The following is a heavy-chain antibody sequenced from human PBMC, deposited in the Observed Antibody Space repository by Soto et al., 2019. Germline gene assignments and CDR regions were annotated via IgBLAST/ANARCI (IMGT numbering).Heavy chain of an antibody. Sequence: QVQLVESGGGVVQPGRSLRLSCAASGFTFSSYGMHWVRQAPGKGLEWVAVISYDGSNKYYADSVKGRFTISRDNSKNTLYLQMNSLRAEDTAVYYCAKDLPSSFWGQGTLVTVSS. CDR1: GFTFSSYG. CDR2: ISYDGSNK. J-gene: IGHJ4*02. D-gene: IGHD6-6*01. V-gene: IGHV3-30*18. CDR3: AKDLPSSF.